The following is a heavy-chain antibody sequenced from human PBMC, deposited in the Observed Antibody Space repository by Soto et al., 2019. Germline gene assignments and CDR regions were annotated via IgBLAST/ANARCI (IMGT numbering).Heavy chain of an antibody. V-gene: IGHV1-24*01. CDR3: ATGPRMDYGDQDNWFDP. J-gene: IGHJ5*02. Sequence: QVQLVQSGAEVKKPGASVKVSCKVSGYTLTELSMHWVRQAPGKGLEWMGGFDPEDGETIYAQKFQGRVTMTEDTSTDTAFMELSSLRSEDTAVYYCATGPRMDYGDQDNWFDPWGQGTLVTVSS. D-gene: IGHD4-17*01. CDR2: FDPEDGET. CDR1: GYTLTELS.